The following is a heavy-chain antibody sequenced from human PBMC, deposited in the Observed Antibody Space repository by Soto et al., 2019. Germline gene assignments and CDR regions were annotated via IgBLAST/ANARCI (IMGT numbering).Heavy chain of an antibody. CDR3: AAEGGFCSGTSCYDGGRYYYYGMDV. J-gene: IGHJ6*02. V-gene: IGHV3-48*02. CDR1: GFIFSTYS. Sequence: GGSLRLSCAASGFIFSTYSMNWVRQAPGKGLEWVSYISGSSSITYYADSVKGRFTVSRDNAKNSLYLQMNSLRDEDTAVYYCAAEGGFCSGTSCYDGGRYYYYGMDVWGQGTTVSVSS. CDR2: ISGSSSIT. D-gene: IGHD2-2*01.